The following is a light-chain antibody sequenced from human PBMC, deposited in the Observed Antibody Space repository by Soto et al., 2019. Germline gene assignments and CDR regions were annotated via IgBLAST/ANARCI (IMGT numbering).Light chain of an antibody. J-gene: IGLJ3*02. CDR1: SSDVGGYNS. V-gene: IGLV2-8*01. CDR2: EVT. Sequence: QSALTQPPSASGSPGQSVTISCTGTSSDVGGYNSVSWYQQHPGKAPKVISYEVTKRPSGVPDRFSGSKSGNTASLTVSGLQAEDDADYYCSSYAGSNNVLFGGGTKLTVL. CDR3: SSYAGSNNVL.